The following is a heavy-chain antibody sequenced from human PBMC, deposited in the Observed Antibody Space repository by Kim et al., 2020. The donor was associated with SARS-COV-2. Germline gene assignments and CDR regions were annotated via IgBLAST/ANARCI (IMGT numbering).Heavy chain of an antibody. J-gene: IGHJ6*02. CDR1: GGTFSSYA. CDR3: ARVWVDYGDSTGPGGGMDV. V-gene: IGHV1-69*13. Sequence: SVKVSCKASGGTFSSYAISWVRQAPGQGLEWMGGIIPIFGTANYAQKFQGRVTITADESTSTAYMELSSLRSEDTAVYYCARVWVDYGDSTGPGGGMDVWGQGTTVTVSS. D-gene: IGHD4-17*01. CDR2: IIPIFGTA.